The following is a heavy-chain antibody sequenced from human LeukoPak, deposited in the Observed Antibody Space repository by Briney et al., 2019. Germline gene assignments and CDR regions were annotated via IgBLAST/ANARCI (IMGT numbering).Heavy chain of an antibody. CDR2: IHHSGST. D-gene: IGHD3-9*01. V-gene: IGHV4-34*01. J-gene: IGHJ4*02. Sequence: SETLSLTCTVSGGSISSYYWSWIRQPPGKGLEWIGEIHHSGSTNYSPSLKSRVTLPVDTSNNQFALKLNSVTAADTAVYYCARGVGRRSFDWLNPYFDYWGQGTLVTASS. CDR3: ARGVGRRSFDWLNPYFDY. CDR1: GGSISSYY.